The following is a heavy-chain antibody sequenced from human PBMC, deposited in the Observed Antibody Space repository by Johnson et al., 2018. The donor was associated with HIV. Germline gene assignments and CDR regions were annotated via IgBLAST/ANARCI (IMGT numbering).Heavy chain of an antibody. CDR3: VRDAFDFRDATGRFGGAGFDI. V-gene: IGHV3-11*01. CDR2: ITSSGTTI. CDR1: GFTFSDYY. Sequence: VQLVESGGGLVKPGGSLRLSCATSGFTFSDYYMSWIRQAPGTGLEWVSYITSSGTTIYYADSVKGRFTISRANSKNALSLQMNSLRAEDTAVYYCVRDAFDFRDATGRFGGAGFDIWGQGTVVTVSS. J-gene: IGHJ3*02. D-gene: IGHD3-16*01.